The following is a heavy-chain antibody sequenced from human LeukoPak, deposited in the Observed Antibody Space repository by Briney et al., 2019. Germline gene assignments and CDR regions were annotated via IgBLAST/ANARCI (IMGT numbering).Heavy chain of an antibody. Sequence: SSETLSLTCTVSGGSISSYYWSWIRQPPGKGLEWIGSIYYSGSTYYNPSLKSRVTISVDTSKNQFSLKLSSVTAADTAVYYCARDGDYDILTGYYYFDYWGQGTLVTVSS. J-gene: IGHJ4*02. D-gene: IGHD3-9*01. CDR3: ARDGDYDILTGYYYFDY. CDR1: GGSISSYY. CDR2: IYYSGST. V-gene: IGHV4-59*12.